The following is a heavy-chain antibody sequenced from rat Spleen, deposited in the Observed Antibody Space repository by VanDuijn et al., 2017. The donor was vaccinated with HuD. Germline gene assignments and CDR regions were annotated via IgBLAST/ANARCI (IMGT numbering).Heavy chain of an antibody. Sequence: EVQLAESGGGLVQPGRSLKLSCAASGFTFSDYYMAWVRQAPTKGLEWVASISYDGGSTYYRDSVKGRFTISRDNAKSSLYLQMDSLRSEDTATYYCTTDLVRRVPMDAWGQGASVTVSS. V-gene: IGHV5-20*01. J-gene: IGHJ4*01. CDR3: TTDLVRRVPMDA. CDR1: GFTFSDYY. D-gene: IGHD1-11*01. CDR2: ISYDGGST.